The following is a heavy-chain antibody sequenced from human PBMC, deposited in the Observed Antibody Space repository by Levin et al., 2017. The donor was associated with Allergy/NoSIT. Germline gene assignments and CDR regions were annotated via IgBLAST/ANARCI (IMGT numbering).Heavy chain of an antibody. CDR1: GYTLTELS. J-gene: IGHJ5*02. D-gene: IGHD4-17*01. CDR3: ATDVPLSHDYGDYVGWFDP. CDR2: FDPEDGET. Sequence: GESLKISCKVSGYTLTELSMHWVRQAPGKGLEWMGGFDPEDGETIYAQKFQGRVTMTEDTSTDTAYMELSSLRSEDTAVYYCATDVPLSHDYGDYVGWFDPWGQGTLVTVSS. V-gene: IGHV1-24*01.